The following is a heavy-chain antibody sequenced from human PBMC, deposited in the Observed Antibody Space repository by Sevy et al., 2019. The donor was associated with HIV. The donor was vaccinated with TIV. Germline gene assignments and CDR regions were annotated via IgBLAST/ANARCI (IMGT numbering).Heavy chain of an antibody. Sequence: GGSLRLSCAASGFTFSSYSMNWVRQAPGKGLEWVSSISSSSSYIYYADSVKGRFTISRDNAKNSLYLQMNSLRAEDTAVYYCAREAEYCSGGSCYLAGFDYWGQGTLVTVSS. CDR1: GFTFSSYS. D-gene: IGHD2-15*01. CDR2: ISSSSSYI. CDR3: AREAEYCSGGSCYLAGFDY. J-gene: IGHJ4*02. V-gene: IGHV3-21*01.